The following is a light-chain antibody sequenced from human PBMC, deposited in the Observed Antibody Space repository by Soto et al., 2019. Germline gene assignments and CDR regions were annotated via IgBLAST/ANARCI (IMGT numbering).Light chain of an antibody. CDR2: LCS. CDR3: IQALRSPIT. J-gene: IGKJ5*01. Sequence: DTVMTQSQLSLPVTPGEPACISCRSSQSLLHISSYNYLDWYRQRAGQSPHLLIFLCSNRASGVPHWFSGRGSGTDFSLNISSVGADDVGVYYGIQALRSPITFGQGTRLEIK. CDR1: QSLLHISSYNY. V-gene: IGKV2-28*01.